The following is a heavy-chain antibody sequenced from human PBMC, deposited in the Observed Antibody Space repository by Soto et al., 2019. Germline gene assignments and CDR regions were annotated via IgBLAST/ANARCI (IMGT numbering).Heavy chain of an antibody. CDR2: IYWDDDN. Sequence: QITLKESGPTLVKPTQTLTLTCTFSVFSLTDNAVGVGWFRPHPGKALEWLALIYWDDDNHDSPSLKSRLTYPKDTSKHQVVLRMTHVDPVDTATCHCAHGSGWLFDFWGQGTLVTVSS. D-gene: IGHD6-19*01. CDR3: AHGSGWLFDF. CDR1: VFSLTDNAVG. J-gene: IGHJ4*02. V-gene: IGHV2-5*02.